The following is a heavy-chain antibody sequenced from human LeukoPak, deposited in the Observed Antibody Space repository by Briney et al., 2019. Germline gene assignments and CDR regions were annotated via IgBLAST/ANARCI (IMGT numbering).Heavy chain of an antibody. CDR2: IIPIFGTA. CDR1: GGTFSSYA. V-gene: IGHV1-69*13. Sequence: ASVKVSCKASGGTFSSYAISWVRQAPGQGLEWMGGIIPIFGTANYAQKFQGRVTITADEPTSTAYMELSSLRSEDTAVYYCARATVVTPVLPFDIWGQGTMVTVSS. CDR3: ARATVVTPVLPFDI. J-gene: IGHJ3*02. D-gene: IGHD4-23*01.